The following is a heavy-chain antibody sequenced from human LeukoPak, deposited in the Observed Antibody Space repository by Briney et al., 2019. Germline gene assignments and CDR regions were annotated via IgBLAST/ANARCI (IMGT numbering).Heavy chain of an antibody. D-gene: IGHD6-13*01. V-gene: IGHV1-2*04. CDR2: INPNSGGT. CDR1: GYTFTGYY. Sequence: GASVKVSCKASGYTFTGYYMHWVRQAPGQGLERMGWINPNSGGTNYAQKFQGWVTMTRDTSISTAYMELSRLRSDDTAVYYCARRKSSIAAAGTGIYYFDYWGQGTLVTVSS. CDR3: ARRKSSIAAAGTGIYYFDY. J-gene: IGHJ4*02.